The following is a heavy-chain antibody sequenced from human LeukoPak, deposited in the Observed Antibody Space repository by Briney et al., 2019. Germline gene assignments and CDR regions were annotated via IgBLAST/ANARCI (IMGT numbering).Heavy chain of an antibody. CDR2: ISGGGGTT. Sequence: AGGSLRLSCAASGFTFTSYSMNWVRQAPGKGLEWVSTISGGGGTTYYADSVKGRFSISRDNSKNTLYLQMDSLRGEDTAVYYCAKDFRIGYSAHFDYWGQGALVTVSS. D-gene: IGHD2-21*01. CDR1: GFTFTSYS. CDR3: AKDFRIGYSAHFDY. J-gene: IGHJ4*02. V-gene: IGHV3-23*01.